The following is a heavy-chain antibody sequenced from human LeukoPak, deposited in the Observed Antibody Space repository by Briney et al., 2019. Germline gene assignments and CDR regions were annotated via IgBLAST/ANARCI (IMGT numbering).Heavy chain of an antibody. J-gene: IGHJ4*02. CDR3: ASALRTGDNYFDY. Sequence: ASVKVSCKPSGYIFTNYGISRVRQAPGQGLEWMGWISGYNGNTNYAQKLQGRVTMTTDTSTSTANMELRSLRSDDTAVYYCASALRTGDNYFDYWGQGTLVTVSS. D-gene: IGHD1-1*01. CDR1: GYIFTNYG. CDR2: ISGYNGNT. V-gene: IGHV1-18*01.